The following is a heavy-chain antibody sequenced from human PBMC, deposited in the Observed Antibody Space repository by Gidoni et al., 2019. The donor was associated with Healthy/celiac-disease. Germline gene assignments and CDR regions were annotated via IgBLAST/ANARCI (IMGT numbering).Heavy chain of an antibody. Sequence: QITLKESGPTLVKPTQTLTLTCTFSGFSPSSSGVGVAWIRQPPGKALEWLALIYWDDDKRYRPSLKSRLTITKDSAKNQVVLTMSNMDPVDTATYYCAHSGEQQLVPGVWGQGTLVTVSS. CDR2: IYWDDDK. V-gene: IGHV2-5*02. J-gene: IGHJ4*02. CDR1: GFSPSSSGVG. D-gene: IGHD6-13*01. CDR3: AHSGEQQLVPGV.